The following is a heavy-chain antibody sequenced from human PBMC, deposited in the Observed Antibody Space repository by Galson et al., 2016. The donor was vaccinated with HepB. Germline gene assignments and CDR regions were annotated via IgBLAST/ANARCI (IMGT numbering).Heavy chain of an antibody. CDR2: VYSGGST. J-gene: IGHJ4*02. CDR3: SVELLQDFDF. V-gene: IGHV3-53*01. CDR1: GFTVSSNY. Sequence: SLRLSCAASGFTVSSNYMSWVRQAPGKGLEWVSVVYSGGSTYYADSVKGRFTLSGDHYKNTLYLQTNSLRAEDTAIYYCSVELLQDFDFWGQGTLVTVSS. D-gene: IGHD5-24*01.